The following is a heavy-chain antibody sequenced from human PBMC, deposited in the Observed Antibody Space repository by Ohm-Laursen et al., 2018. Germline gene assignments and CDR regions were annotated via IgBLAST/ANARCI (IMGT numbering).Heavy chain of an antibody. V-gene: IGHV3-21*01. CDR1: GFTFSSYS. Sequence: SLRLSCSAPGFTFSSYSMNWVRQAPGKGLEWVSSISSSSTYIHYADSVKGRFTISRDNAKNSLYLHMNSLRAEDTAVYYCAKDGSGYFLLNQAMGAFDIWGQGTMVTVSS. J-gene: IGHJ3*02. CDR3: AKDGSGYFLLNQAMGAFDI. D-gene: IGHD3-22*01. CDR2: ISSSSTYI.